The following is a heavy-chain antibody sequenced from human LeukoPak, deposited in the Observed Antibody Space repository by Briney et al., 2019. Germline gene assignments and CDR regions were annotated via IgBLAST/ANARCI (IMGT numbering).Heavy chain of an antibody. CDR1: GGSISSGGYY. Sequence: SQTLSLTCTVSGGSISSGGYYWSWIRQHPGKGLEWIGYIYYSGSTTYNPSLQSRVTISVDTSKNQFSLKLTSVTAADTAVYYCARVPQFNGLFDYWGQGTLVTVSS. CDR2: IYYSGST. D-gene: IGHD2-8*01. V-gene: IGHV4-31*03. CDR3: ARVPQFNGLFDY. J-gene: IGHJ4*02.